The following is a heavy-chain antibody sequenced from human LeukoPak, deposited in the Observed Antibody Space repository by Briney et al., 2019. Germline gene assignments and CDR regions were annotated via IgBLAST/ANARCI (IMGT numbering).Heavy chain of an antibody. Sequence: GGSLSLSCAASGFTFSSYAMSWVRQAPGKGLEWVSAISGSGGSTYYADHVKGRFTISRDNSKNTLYLQMNSLRAEDTAVYYCAKVGRYDILTDFDYSGQGTLVSLSS. CDR2: ISGSGGST. CDR3: AKVGRYDILTDFDY. D-gene: IGHD3-9*01. J-gene: IGHJ4*02. CDR1: GFTFSSYA. V-gene: IGHV3-23*01.